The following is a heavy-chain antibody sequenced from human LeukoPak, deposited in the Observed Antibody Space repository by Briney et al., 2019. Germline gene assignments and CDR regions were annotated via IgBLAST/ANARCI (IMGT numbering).Heavy chain of an antibody. D-gene: IGHD4/OR15-4a*01. V-gene: IGHV1-46*01. CDR2: VNPSGGST. J-gene: IGHJ4*02. Sequence: ASVKVSCKASGYTFSSYYMHWVRQAPGQGLEWMGMVNPSGGSTNYAQNLQSRVTMTRDTSTSTVYMDLSNLSSEDTAVYYCARGNYGGNRPLHYWGQGTLVTVSS. CDR3: ARGNYGGNRPLHY. CDR1: GYTFSSYY.